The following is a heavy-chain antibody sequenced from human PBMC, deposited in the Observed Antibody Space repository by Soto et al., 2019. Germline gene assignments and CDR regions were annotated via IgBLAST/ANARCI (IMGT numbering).Heavy chain of an antibody. V-gene: IGHV1-46*01. CDR2: IDPSAGST. CDR1: GYTFTRYY. D-gene: IGHD3-10*01. J-gene: IGHJ4*02. CDR3: ARSPVPPGTTLYYFSL. Sequence: ASVKVSCKASGYTFTRYYMHWVRQAPGQGLEWMGVIDPSAGSTTWAQRFQGRVTITRDTSTSTVYMELSNLSSEDTAVYSCARSPVPPGTTLYYFSLWGQGPLATVS.